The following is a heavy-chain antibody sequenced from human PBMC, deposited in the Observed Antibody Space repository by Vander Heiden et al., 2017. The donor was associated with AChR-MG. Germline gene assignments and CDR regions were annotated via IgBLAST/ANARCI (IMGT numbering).Heavy chain of an antibody. Sequence: EVQLLESGGGLVQPGGSLRLSCAASGFNFSSYAMSWVRQAPGKGLEWVSAISGSGGSTYYADSVKGRFTISRDNSKNTLYLQMNSLRAEDTAVYYCAKGSDVLRFLEWLNWGQGTLVTVSS. CDR2: ISGSGGST. J-gene: IGHJ4*02. CDR1: GFNFSSYA. CDR3: AKGSDVLRFLEWLN. D-gene: IGHD3-3*01. V-gene: IGHV3-23*01.